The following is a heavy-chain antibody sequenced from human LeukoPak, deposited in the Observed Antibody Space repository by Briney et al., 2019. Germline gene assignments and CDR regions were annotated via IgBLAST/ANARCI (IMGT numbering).Heavy chain of an antibody. D-gene: IGHD5-18*01. CDR1: GFTFSSYS. V-gene: IGHV3-21*01. J-gene: IGHJ4*02. Sequence: PGGSLRLSCAASGFTFSSYSMNWVRQAPGKGLEWVSSISSSSSYIYYADSVKGRFTISRDNAKNSLYLQMNSLRAEDTAVYYCAREGRSYGFSDDYWGQGTLVTVSS. CDR2: ISSSSSYI. CDR3: AREGRSYGFSDDY.